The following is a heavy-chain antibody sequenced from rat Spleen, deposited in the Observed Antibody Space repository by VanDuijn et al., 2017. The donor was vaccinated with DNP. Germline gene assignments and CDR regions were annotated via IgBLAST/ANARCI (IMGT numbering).Heavy chain of an antibody. CDR3: ARRGDYYDGYYHAYYAMDA. J-gene: IGHJ4*01. CDR1: GFTFSNYG. CDR2: ISTGGGNT. Sequence: EVQLVESGGGLVQPGRSLKLSCAASGFTFSNYGMAWVRQAPTKGLEWVASISTGGGNTHYRDSVKGRFTISRDNAKSSLYLQMNSLKSEDTATYYCARRGDYYDGYYHAYYAMDAWGQGTSVTVSS. D-gene: IGHD1-12*03. V-gene: IGHV5S13*01.